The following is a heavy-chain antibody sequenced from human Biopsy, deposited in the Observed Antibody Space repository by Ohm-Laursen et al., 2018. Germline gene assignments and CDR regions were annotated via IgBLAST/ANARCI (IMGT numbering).Heavy chain of an antibody. Sequence: SVNVSCKVSGYTLNELSMHWVRQVPGKGLEWIGGFAPENGKTVYAQNFQARVSLTEDTSTDTAYMELRSLRSEDTAVYYCAADINVWNVNYWGQGTQVTVSS. J-gene: IGHJ4*02. CDR1: GYTLNELS. CDR2: FAPENGKT. CDR3: AADINVWNVNY. D-gene: IGHD1-1*01. V-gene: IGHV1-24*01.